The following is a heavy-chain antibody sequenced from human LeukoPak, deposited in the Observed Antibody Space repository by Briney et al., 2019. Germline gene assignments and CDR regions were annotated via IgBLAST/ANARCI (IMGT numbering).Heavy chain of an antibody. D-gene: IGHD3-10*01. J-gene: IGHJ4*02. CDR3: ARQAPSGNRPRFIDY. V-gene: IGHV4-34*12. CDR2: ILYGGST. CDR1: GGSFSGYY. Sequence: SETLSLTCAVYGGSFSGYYWGWTRQPPGKGLEWIGTILYGGSTYYNPPLKSRVTISVDTSKNQLSLKLSSVTAADTAVYYRARQAPSGNRPRFIDYWGQGTLVTVSS.